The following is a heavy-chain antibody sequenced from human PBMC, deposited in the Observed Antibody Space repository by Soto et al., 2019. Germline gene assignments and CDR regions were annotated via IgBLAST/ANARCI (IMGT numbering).Heavy chain of an antibody. V-gene: IGHV3-23*01. J-gene: IGHJ6*02. CDR2: ISGSGGST. D-gene: IGHD5-18*01. CDR1: GFTFSSYA. Sequence: VGPLRLSCAASGFTFSSYAMSWVRQAPGKGLEWGSAISGSGGSTYYADSVKGRFTISRDNSKNTLYMQMNSLRAEDTAVYYCAKGDPDRYGYYYYYYYGMDAWGQGTTVAVYS. CDR3: AKGDPDRYGYYYYYYYGMDA.